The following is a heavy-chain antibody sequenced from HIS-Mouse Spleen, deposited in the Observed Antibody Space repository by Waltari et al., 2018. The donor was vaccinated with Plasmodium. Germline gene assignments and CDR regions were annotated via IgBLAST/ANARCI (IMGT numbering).Heavy chain of an antibody. Sequence: QLQLQESGPGLVTPSETLSLTCTVSGGSNSSSSYYWGWLRQPPGKGLEWIGSIYYSGSTYYNPSLKSRVTISVDTSKNQFSLKLSSVTAADTAVYYCARRGGSYYYFDYWGQGTLVTVSS. CDR2: IYYSGST. CDR1: GGSNSSSSYY. CDR3: ARRGGSYYYFDY. J-gene: IGHJ4*02. D-gene: IGHD1-26*01. V-gene: IGHV4-39*01.